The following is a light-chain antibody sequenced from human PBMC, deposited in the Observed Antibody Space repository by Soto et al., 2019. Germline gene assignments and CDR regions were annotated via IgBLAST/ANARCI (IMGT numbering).Light chain of an antibody. Sequence: TQSPSSLSASVGDRVTLSCRASQSVSSNLAWYQQKPGQAPRLLIYGASTRATGIPARFSGSGSGKEFTLTISRLQSEDFAVYYRQQYNNWRTFGQGTKVEIK. J-gene: IGKJ1*01. CDR3: QQYNNWRT. V-gene: IGKV3-15*01. CDR1: QSVSSN. CDR2: GAS.